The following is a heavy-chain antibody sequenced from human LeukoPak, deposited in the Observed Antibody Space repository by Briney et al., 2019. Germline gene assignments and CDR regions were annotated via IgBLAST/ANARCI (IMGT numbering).Heavy chain of an antibody. CDR1: GGSNTDYY. D-gene: IGHD3-10*01. CDR2: INHTGST. CDR3: ARSYYGSGRYGPQFDY. Sequence: SETLSLTCALSGGSNTDYYYNWVRQPPGKGLEWIGEINHTGSTTYNPSLKSRVIIAVDTSKNQFSLKLTSVTAADTAVYYCARSYYGSGRYGPQFDYWGQGTLVTVSS. V-gene: IGHV4-34*01. J-gene: IGHJ4*02.